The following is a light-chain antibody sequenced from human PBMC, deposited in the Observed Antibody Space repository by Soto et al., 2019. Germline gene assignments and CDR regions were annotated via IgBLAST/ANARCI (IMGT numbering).Light chain of an antibody. CDR1: QNFGNTF. J-gene: IGKJ2*01. V-gene: IGKV3-20*01. CDR2: GAS. Sequence: IVLTQSPGTLSLSPGERAILSCRASQNFGNTFLAWYRQKPGQAPRLLIYGASNRATGTPERISVSRSGTDFTLTISRLEPEDFAVYFCQQYARSPYTFGQGTKLEIK. CDR3: QQYARSPYT.